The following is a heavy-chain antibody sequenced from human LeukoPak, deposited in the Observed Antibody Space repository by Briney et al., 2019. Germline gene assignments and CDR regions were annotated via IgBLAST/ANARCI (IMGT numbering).Heavy chain of an antibody. J-gene: IGHJ4*02. CDR2: ISNDGSRK. V-gene: IGHV3-30*03. Sequence: GGSLRLSCAPSGFTFSRHGMHWVRQAPGKGLEWVAIISNDGSRKYYAHSVEGRFTISRDNSKNTLYLQMDSLRAEDTAVYYCARDRAWNYFDYWGQGTLVTVSS. CDR3: ARDRAWNYFDY. D-gene: IGHD3-3*01. CDR1: GFTFSRHG.